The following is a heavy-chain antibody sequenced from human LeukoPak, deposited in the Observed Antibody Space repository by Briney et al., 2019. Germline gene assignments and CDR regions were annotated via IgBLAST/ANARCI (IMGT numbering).Heavy chain of an antibody. CDR2: IYYSGST. D-gene: IGHD3-10*01. CDR3: AGEYMVRGYYYGMDV. CDR1: GGSISSYY. V-gene: IGHV4-59*01. J-gene: IGHJ6*02. Sequence: SETLSLTCTVSGGSISSYYWSWIRQPPGKGLEWIGYIYYSGSTNYNPSLKSRVTISVDTSKNQFSLKLSSVTAADTAVYYCAGEYMVRGYYYGMDVWGQGTTVTVSS.